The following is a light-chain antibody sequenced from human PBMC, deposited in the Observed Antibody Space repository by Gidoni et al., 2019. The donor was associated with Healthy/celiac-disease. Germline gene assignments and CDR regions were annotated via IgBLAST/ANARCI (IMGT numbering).Light chain of an antibody. Sequence: DLQMTQSPSSLSASVGDSVTITCRASQGISNYLAWYQQKPGKVPKLLIYAASTLQSWVPSRFSGSGSGTDFTLTISSLQPEDVATYYCQKYNSAPLITFGQGTRLEIK. CDR2: AAS. CDR1: QGISNY. CDR3: QKYNSAPLIT. V-gene: IGKV1-27*01. J-gene: IGKJ5*01.